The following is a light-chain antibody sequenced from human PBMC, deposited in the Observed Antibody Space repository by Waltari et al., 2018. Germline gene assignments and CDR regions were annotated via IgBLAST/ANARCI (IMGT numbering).Light chain of an antibody. Sequence: EKVMTQSPATLSVSPGERATISCRASQSVNSKVAWYQQKPGQAPRLLIYRASTSATGIPARFSGSGSGTEFTLTISSMQSEDFAVYYCQQYYDWPPWTFGQGTKVEFK. V-gene: IGKV3-15*01. J-gene: IGKJ1*01. CDR1: QSVNSK. CDR3: QQYYDWPPWT. CDR2: RAS.